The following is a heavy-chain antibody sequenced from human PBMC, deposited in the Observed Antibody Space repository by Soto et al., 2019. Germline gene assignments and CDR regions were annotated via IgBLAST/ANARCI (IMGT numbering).Heavy chain of an antibody. CDR1: GGSISSYH. CDR3: ARAPLAAAGIYYYYGMDV. D-gene: IGHD6-13*01. CDR2: IYYSGST. J-gene: IGHJ6*02. V-gene: IGHV4-59*01. Sequence: PSETLSLTCTVSGGSISSYHWSWIRQPPGKGLEWIGYIYYSGSTNYNPSLKSRVTISVDTSKNQFSLKLSSVTAADTAVYYCARAPLAAAGIYYYYGMDVWGQGTTVTV.